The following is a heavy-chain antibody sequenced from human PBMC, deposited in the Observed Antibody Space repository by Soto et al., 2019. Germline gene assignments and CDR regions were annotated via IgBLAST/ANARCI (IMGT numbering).Heavy chain of an antibody. J-gene: IGHJ4*02. CDR3: ARGQTGGGWGYYFDY. V-gene: IGHV1-69*12. D-gene: IGHD3-16*01. Sequence: QVQLVQSGAEVKKPGSSVKVSCKASGGTFSSYAIDWVRQAPGQGLEWMGGIIPIFGTADYAQKVQGRVTITADESTSTAYMELSSLRSEDTTVYYCARGQTGGGWGYYFDYWGQGTLVTVSS. CDR1: GGTFSSYA. CDR2: IIPIFGTA.